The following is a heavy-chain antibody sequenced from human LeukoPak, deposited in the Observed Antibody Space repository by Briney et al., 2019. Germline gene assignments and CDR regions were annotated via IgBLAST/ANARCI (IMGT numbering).Heavy chain of an antibody. V-gene: IGHV3-30-3*01. J-gene: IGHJ4*02. CDR1: GFTFSSYA. Sequence: QPGGSLRLSCAASGFTFSSYAMHWVRQAPGKGLEWVAVISYDGSNKYYADSVKGRFTISRDNSKNTLYLQMNSLRAEDTAVYYCARDGGGIAARPPGDYWGQGTLVTVSS. CDR2: ISYDGSNK. D-gene: IGHD6-6*01. CDR3: ARDGGGIAARPPGDY.